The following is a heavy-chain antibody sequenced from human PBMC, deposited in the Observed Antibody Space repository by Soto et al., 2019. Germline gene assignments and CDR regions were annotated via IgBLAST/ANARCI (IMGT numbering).Heavy chain of an antibody. D-gene: IGHD6-13*01. CDR3: AKDPALYSSSWSLDY. Sequence: SLRLSCAASGLSLYSYGMHVACQAPDKGLEWVAVISYDGSNKYYADSVKGRFTISRDNSKNTLYLQMNSLRAEDTAVYYCAKDPALYSSSWSLDYWGQGTLVTVSS. CDR1: GLSLYSYG. J-gene: IGHJ4*02. V-gene: IGHV3-30*18. CDR2: ISYDGSNK.